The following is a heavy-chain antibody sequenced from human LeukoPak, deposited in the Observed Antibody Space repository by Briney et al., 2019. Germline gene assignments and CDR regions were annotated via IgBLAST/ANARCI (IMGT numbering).Heavy chain of an antibody. Sequence: ASVKVSCKASGYIFTSYGISWVRQAPGQGLEWVGWISAYNGYTHYIQKLQGRVTMTTDTSTSTAYLELRSLRSDDTAVYYCARPRFPYYRLSGADYYYMDVWGKGTTVTVSS. CDR2: ISAYNGYT. J-gene: IGHJ6*03. CDR3: ARPRFPYYRLSGADYYYMDV. CDR1: GYIFTSYG. V-gene: IGHV1-18*01. D-gene: IGHD3-10*01.